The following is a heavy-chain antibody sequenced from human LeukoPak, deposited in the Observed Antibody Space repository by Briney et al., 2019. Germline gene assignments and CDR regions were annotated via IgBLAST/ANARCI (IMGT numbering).Heavy chain of an antibody. CDR3: ARRSEFDNTHYHYFDY. J-gene: IGHJ4*02. D-gene: IGHD2-15*01. CDR2: IYHSGST. Sequence: PSETLSLTCTVSGGSIDSRSYYWDWIRQAPGKGLEWIGTIYHSGSTEYNPSLKSRVAIFVDTSKNQFSLILHSVAAADTAVYYCARRSEFDNTHYHYFDYWGQGTLVTVSS. V-gene: IGHV4-39*01. CDR1: GGSIDSRSYY.